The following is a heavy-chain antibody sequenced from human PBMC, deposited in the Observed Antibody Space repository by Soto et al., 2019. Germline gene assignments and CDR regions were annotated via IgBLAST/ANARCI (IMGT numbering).Heavy chain of an antibody. V-gene: IGHV3-33*01. CDR3: ARESYDAGSFDY. D-gene: IGHD3-10*01. CDR2: IWYDGSNK. J-gene: IGHJ4*02. Sequence: QVQLVESGGGVVQPGRSLRLSCAASGFTFSSYGMHWVRQAPGKGLEGVAVIWYDGSNKYYADSVKGRFTIYRDNSKNTLYLLLNSLRAEDTAVYYCARESYDAGSFDYWGQGTLVTVSS. CDR1: GFTFSSYG.